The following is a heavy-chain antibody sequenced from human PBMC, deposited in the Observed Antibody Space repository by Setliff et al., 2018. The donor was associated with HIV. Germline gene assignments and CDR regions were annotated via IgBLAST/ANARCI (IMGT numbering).Heavy chain of an antibody. D-gene: IGHD6-13*01. V-gene: IGHV4-4*02. CDR3: VRRGGAAAGGPHNWFDP. CDR2: SNQSGSG. J-gene: IGHJ5*02. CDR1: GGSISTRDW. Sequence: SETLSLTCAVSGGSISTRDWWTWVRQPPGKGLEWIGESNQSGSGNYNPSLKSRVTISVDTSKNQFSLELTSVTAADTAVYYCVRRGGAAAGGPHNWFDPWGQGTLVTVSS.